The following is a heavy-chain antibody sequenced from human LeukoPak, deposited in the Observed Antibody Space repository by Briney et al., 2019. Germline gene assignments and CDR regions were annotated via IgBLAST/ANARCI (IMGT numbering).Heavy chain of an antibody. CDR3: APTAEAYTSWWKV. CDR2: INPDSGFT. V-gene: IGHV1-2*02. J-gene: IGHJ4*02. D-gene: IGHD3-16*01. CDR1: GYNFTDDY. Sequence: EASVKVSCKASGYNFTDDYMHWVRQAPGQGLEFMGWINPDSGFTNYAQKFKGRVTMTRDTSISTAYLEVRSLTSDDMAVYYCAPTAEAYTSWWKVWGQGTLVTVSS.